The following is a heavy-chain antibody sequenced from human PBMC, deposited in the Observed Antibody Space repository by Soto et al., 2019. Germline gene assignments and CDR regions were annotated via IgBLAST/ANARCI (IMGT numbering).Heavy chain of an antibody. CDR1: GGSISSGGYY. D-gene: IGHD3-10*01. Sequence: SETLSLTCTVSGGSISSGGYYWSWIRQHPGKGLEWIGYIYYSGSTYCNPSLKSRVTISVDTSKNQFSLKLSYVTAADTAVYYCARSPMVRGVKFDPWGQGTLVTVSS. CDR2: IYYSGST. CDR3: ARSPMVRGVKFDP. J-gene: IGHJ5*02. V-gene: IGHV4-31*03.